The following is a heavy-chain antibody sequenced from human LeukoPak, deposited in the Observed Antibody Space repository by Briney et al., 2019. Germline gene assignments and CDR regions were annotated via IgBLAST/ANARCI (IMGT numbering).Heavy chain of an antibody. V-gene: IGHV3-66*01. CDR3: ARAPAGVGDYHSDY. D-gene: IGHD4-17*01. Sequence: VGSPRHSCVASGFSVSGNYMRSVRQAPRKGLERGSVIYSGGSTYYADSVKGRFTISRDNSKNTLYLQMNSLRAEDTAVYYCARAPAGVGDYHSDYWGQGTLVTVSS. CDR2: IYSGGST. J-gene: IGHJ4*02. CDR1: GFSVSGNY.